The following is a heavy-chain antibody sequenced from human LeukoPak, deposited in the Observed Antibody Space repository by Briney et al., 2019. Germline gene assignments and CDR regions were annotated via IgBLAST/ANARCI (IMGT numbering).Heavy chain of an antibody. CDR1: GYTFTSYD. CDR3: ARGNVLRYFDWLLTYYYYYYGMDV. J-gene: IGHJ6*02. Sequence: GASVKVSCKASGYTFTSYDINWVRQATGQGLEWMGWMNPNSGNTGYAQKFQGRVTMTRNTSISTAYMELSSLRSEDTAVYYCARGNVLRYFDWLLTYYYYYYGMDVWGQGTTVTVSS. CDR2: MNPNSGNT. V-gene: IGHV1-8*01. D-gene: IGHD3-9*01.